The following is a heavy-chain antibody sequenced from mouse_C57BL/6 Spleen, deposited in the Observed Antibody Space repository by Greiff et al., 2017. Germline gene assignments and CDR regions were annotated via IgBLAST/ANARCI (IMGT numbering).Heavy chain of an antibody. CDR2: IYPGSGST. CDR3: AKRGSGPYYSAMDY. J-gene: IGHJ4*01. D-gene: IGHD3-2*02. CDR1: GYTFTSYW. Sequence: QVQLQQPGAELVKPGASVKMSCKASGYTFTSYWITWVKQRPGQGLVWIGDIYPGSGSTNYNEKFNSKATLTVDTSSSTSYMQLSSLTSDDSAVYYCAKRGSGPYYSAMDYWGQGTTVTVSS. V-gene: IGHV1-55*01.